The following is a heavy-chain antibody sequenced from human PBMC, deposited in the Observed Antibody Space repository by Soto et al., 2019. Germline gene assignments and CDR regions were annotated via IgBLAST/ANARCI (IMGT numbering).Heavy chain of an antibody. Sequence: ASVKVSCKDSGYTFTSYGISWVRQAPGQGLEWMGWISAYNGNTNYAQKLQGRVTMTTDTSTSTAYMELRSLRSDDTAVYYCARRVGAIGDYYYGMDVWGQGTTVTVSS. D-gene: IGHD1-26*01. CDR1: GYTFTSYG. J-gene: IGHJ6*02. V-gene: IGHV1-18*01. CDR3: ARRVGAIGDYYYGMDV. CDR2: ISAYNGNT.